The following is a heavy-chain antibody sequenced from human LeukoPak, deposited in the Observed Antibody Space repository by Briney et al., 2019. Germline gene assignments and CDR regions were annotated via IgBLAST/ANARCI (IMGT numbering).Heavy chain of an antibody. CDR1: GYSFTSYW. CDR3: ARRNYYYDSSGDSFGD. CDR2: IYPGDSDT. J-gene: IGHJ4*02. D-gene: IGHD3-22*01. V-gene: IGHV5-51*01. Sequence: GESLKISCKGSGYSFTSYWIGWVRQMPWKGLEWMGIIYPGDSDTRYSPSFQGQVTISADKSISTAYLQWSSLKASDTAMYYCARRNYYYDSSGDSFGDWGRGTLVTVSS.